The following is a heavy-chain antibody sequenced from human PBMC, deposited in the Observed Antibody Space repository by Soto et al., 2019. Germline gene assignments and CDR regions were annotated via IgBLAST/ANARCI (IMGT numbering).Heavy chain of an antibody. Sequence: QVQLQESGPGLVKPSQTLSLTCTVSGGSISSGGYYWSWIRQHPGKGLEWIGYIYYGGSTDYNPTLKRRVTISVDTSKNQFSLKLSSVAAADTAVYYCARGGTNTIFGVVIHYYYMDVVGKGTTVTVSS. J-gene: IGHJ6*03. CDR3: ARGGTNTIFGVVIHYYYMDV. CDR1: GGSISSGGYY. D-gene: IGHD3-3*01. CDR2: IYYGGST. V-gene: IGHV4-31*03.